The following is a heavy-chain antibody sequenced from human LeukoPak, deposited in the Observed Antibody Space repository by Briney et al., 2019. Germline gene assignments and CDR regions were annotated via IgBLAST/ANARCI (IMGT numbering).Heavy chain of an antibody. CDR1: GGSISSYY. V-gene: IGHV4-59*01. J-gene: IGHJ4*02. Sequence: SETLSLTCTVSGGSISSYYWSWIRQPPGKGLEWIGYIYYSGSTNYNPSLKSRVTISVDTSKNQFSLKLNSVTAADTAVYYCAREWEQYYFDYWGQGTLVIVSS. CDR3: AREWEQYYFDY. CDR2: IYYSGST. D-gene: IGHD1/OR15-1a*01.